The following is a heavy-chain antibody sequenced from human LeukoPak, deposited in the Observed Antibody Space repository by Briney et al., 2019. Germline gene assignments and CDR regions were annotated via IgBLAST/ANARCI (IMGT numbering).Heavy chain of an antibody. Sequence: GGSLRLSCAASGFTFSSYSMNWVRQAPGKGLEWVSSISSSSSYIYYADSVKGRFTISRDNAKNSLYLQMNSLRADDTALYYCSSSAPWPLHIWGQGTMVTVSS. J-gene: IGHJ3*02. CDR1: GFTFSSYS. D-gene: IGHD6-6*01. CDR3: SSSAPWPLHI. V-gene: IGHV3-21*01. CDR2: ISSSSSYI.